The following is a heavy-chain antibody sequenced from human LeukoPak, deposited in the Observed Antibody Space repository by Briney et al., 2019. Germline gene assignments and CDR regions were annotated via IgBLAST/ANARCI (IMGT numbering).Heavy chain of an antibody. CDR2: ISSNGGST. Sequence: GGSLRLSCAASGFTFSSYAMYWVRQAPGKGLECVSAISSNGGSTYYANSVKGRFTISRHTSKKTLYLQMNSLRAEDTAVYYCAREVMAKRRAFDIWGQGTVVTVSS. D-gene: IGHD2-8*01. J-gene: IGHJ3*02. V-gene: IGHV3-64*01. CDR1: GFTFSSYA. CDR3: AREVMAKRRAFDI.